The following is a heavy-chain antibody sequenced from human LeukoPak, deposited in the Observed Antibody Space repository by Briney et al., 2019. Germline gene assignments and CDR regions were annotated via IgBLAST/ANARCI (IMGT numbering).Heavy chain of an antibody. CDR2: ISAYNVNT. D-gene: IGHD3-22*01. CDR3: ARPYDTSGYYNYYLDY. Sequence: ASVKVSCKASGYPFTGYYLHWVRQAPGQGLEWMGWISAYNVNTNYAQKFQGRVTMTTDTSTSTAYMELRSLKSDDTAVYFCARPYDTSGYYNYYLDYWGQGTLVTVSS. V-gene: IGHV1-18*04. CDR1: GYPFTGYY. J-gene: IGHJ4*02.